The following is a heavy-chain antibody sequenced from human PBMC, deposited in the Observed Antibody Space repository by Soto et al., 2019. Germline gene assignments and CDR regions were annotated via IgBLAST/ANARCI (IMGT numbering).Heavy chain of an antibody. CDR3: ARLHGYCISSSCHGHYAMDV. V-gene: IGHV4-39*01. CDR2: IYYSGIT. D-gene: IGHD2-2*01. CDR1: GGSISSYY. Sequence: SETLSLTCTVSGGSISSYYWSWIRQPPGKGLEWIGSIYYSGITYYNPSLNSRVTVSVDTSKNQFSLKVTSVTAADTAVHYCARLHGYCISSSCHGHYAMDVWGQGTTVTVSS. J-gene: IGHJ6*02.